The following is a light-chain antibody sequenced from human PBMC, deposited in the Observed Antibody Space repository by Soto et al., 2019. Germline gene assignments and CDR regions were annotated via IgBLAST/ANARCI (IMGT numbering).Light chain of an antibody. V-gene: IGKV1-5*01. Sequence: DIQMTQSPSTLSASVGDIVTITCRAIQSISSWLAWYQQKPGKAPKLLIYDASSLESGVPSRFSGSGSGTEFTLTISSLQPDDFATYYCQQYNSYSLWTFGQGTKVDIK. CDR2: DAS. CDR1: QSISSW. CDR3: QQYNSYSLWT. J-gene: IGKJ1*01.